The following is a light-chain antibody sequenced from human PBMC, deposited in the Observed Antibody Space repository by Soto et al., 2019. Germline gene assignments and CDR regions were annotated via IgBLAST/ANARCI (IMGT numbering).Light chain of an antibody. V-gene: IGLV1-44*01. CDR1: SSNIGSNT. J-gene: IGLJ1*01. CDR2: TNN. CDR3: AAWDDSLKSYV. Sequence: QSVLTQPPSASGTPGQRVTFSCSGSSSNIGSNTANWYQQLPGTAPKLLIYTNNQRPSGFPDRFSGSTSGTSASLAISGLQSDDEADYYCAAWDDSLKSYVFGTGTKVTVL.